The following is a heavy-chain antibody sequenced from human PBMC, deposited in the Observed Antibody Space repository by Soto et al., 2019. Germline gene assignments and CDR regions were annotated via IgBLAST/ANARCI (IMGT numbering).Heavy chain of an antibody. CDR3: ARDVYLWEQLGDY. J-gene: IGHJ4*02. V-gene: IGHV1-2*02. CDR1: GYTXNGYY. Sequence: SXKVSYKASGYTXNGYYMHLVRQAPGQGLEWMGWINPNSGGTNYAQKFQGRVTMTRDTSISTAYMELSRLRSDDTDVYYCARDVYLWEQLGDYWGQGTLGTVSS. D-gene: IGHD3-16*01. CDR2: INPNSGGT.